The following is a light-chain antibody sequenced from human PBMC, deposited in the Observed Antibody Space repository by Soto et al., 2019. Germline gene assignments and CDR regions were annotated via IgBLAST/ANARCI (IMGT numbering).Light chain of an antibody. J-gene: IGLJ2*01. V-gene: IGLV2-23*01. Sequence: QSALTQPASVSGSPGQSITISCTGTSSDVGSYNLVSWYQQHPGKAPKLMIYEGSKRPSGVSNRFSGSKSGNTGSLTISGLQAEDEADYYCCSYAGSSTPVFGGGTQLTVL. CDR2: EGS. CDR3: CSYAGSSTPV. CDR1: SSDVGSYNL.